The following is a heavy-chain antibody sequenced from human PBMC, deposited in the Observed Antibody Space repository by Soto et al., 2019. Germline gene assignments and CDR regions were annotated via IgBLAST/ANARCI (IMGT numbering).Heavy chain of an antibody. CDR3: ASSSSIAARPTAFDI. V-gene: IGHV1-69*01. CDR1: GGTFSSYA. Sequence: QVQLVQSGAEVKKPGSSVKVSCKASGGTFSSYAISWVRQAPGQGLEWMGGIIPIFGTANYAQKFQGRVKLTADESTSTAYMELSSLRSEDTAVYYCASSSSIAARPTAFDIWGQGTMVTVSS. J-gene: IGHJ3*02. CDR2: IIPIFGTA. D-gene: IGHD6-6*01.